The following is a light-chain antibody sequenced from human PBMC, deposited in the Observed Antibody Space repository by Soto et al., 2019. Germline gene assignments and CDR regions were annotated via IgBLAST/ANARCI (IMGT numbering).Light chain of an antibody. CDR2: DVR. CDR3: SSYTSLSTYV. J-gene: IGLJ1*01. CDR1: SSDVGYYNY. Sequence: QSVLTQPASVSGSPGQSITISCTGTSSDVGYYNYVSWYQQHPGKAPKLMIYDVRNRPSGVSNRFSGSKSGNTASLTISGLQAEDEADYYCSSYTSLSTYVFGTGTKVTVL. V-gene: IGLV2-14*03.